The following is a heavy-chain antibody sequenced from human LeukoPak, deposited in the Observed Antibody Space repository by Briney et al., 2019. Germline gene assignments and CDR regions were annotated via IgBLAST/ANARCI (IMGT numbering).Heavy chain of an antibody. J-gene: IGHJ4*02. Sequence: GGSLRLSCAASGFIFSSYNMNWVRQAPGKGLEWVSSISSSSNYIYYADSVKGRFTISRDNAKNSLYLQMNSLRAEDTALYYCARDYYHSSGSFDHWGQGTLITVSS. V-gene: IGHV3-21*01. D-gene: IGHD3-22*01. CDR1: GFIFSSYN. CDR2: ISSSSNYI. CDR3: ARDYYHSSGSFDH.